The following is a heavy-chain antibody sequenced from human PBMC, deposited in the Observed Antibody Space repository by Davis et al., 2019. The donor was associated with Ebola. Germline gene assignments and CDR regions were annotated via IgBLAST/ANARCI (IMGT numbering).Heavy chain of an antibody. CDR3: ARGPLTYYDFWSAEGEGAIDY. Sequence: PSETLSLTCTVSGGSISSYYWSWIRQPPGKGLEWIGYIYYSGSTNYNPSLKSRVTISVDTSKNQFSLKLSSVTAADTAVYYCARGPLTYYDFWSAEGEGAIDYWGQGTLVTVSS. D-gene: IGHD3-3*01. J-gene: IGHJ4*02. CDR1: GGSISSYY. CDR2: IYYSGST. V-gene: IGHV4-59*12.